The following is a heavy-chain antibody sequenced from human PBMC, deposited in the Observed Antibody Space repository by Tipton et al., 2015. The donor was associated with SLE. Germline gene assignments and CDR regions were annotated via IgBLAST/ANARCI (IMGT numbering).Heavy chain of an antibody. D-gene: IGHD6-13*01. CDR2: VDYSGVT. V-gene: IGHV4-39*07. J-gene: IGHJ6*02. CDR3: ARIYAAGDYYYGMDV. CDR1: GGSINSFDYH. Sequence: TLSLTCIVSGGSINSFDYHWAWVRQAPGMGLEWIGSVDYSGVTDYKASLESRVAISLDPSKNHFSLQLTGMTAADAGMYYCARIYAAGDYYYGMDVWGQGTTVTVSS.